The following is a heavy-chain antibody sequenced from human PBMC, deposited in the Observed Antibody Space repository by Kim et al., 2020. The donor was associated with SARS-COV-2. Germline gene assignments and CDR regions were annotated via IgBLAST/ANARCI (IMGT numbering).Heavy chain of an antibody. Sequence: GESLKISCKGSGYSFTSYWIGWVRQMPGKGLEWMGIIYPGDSDTRYSPSFQGQVTISADKSISTAYLQWSSLKASDTAMYYCARHLLLPAADDGSVAFDPWGQGTLVTVSS. CDR1: GYSFTSYW. CDR3: ARHLLLPAADDGSVAFDP. CDR2: IYPGDSDT. V-gene: IGHV5-51*01. D-gene: IGHD6-13*01. J-gene: IGHJ5*02.